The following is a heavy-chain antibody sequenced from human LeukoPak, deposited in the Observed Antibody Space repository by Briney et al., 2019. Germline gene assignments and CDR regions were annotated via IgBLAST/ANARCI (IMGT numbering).Heavy chain of an antibody. CDR2: ISAYNGNT. V-gene: IGHV1-18*01. CDR1: GYTFTSYG. J-gene: IGHJ3*02. CDR3: ARDPHYCSSTSCPRDAFDI. Sequence: GASVKVSCKASGYTFTSYGISWVRQAPGQGLEWMGWISAYNGNTNYAQKLQGRVTMTTDTSTSTAYMELRSLRSDDTAVYYCARDPHYCSSTSCPRDAFDIWGQGTMVTVSS. D-gene: IGHD2-2*01.